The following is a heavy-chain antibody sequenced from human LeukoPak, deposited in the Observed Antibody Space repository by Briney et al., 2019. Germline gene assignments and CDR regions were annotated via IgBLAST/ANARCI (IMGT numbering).Heavy chain of an antibody. J-gene: IGHJ4*02. CDR3: ARDRQEGGETFDF. CDR1: GFSFRSYS. D-gene: IGHD3-16*01. V-gene: IGHV3-21*01. CDR2: ITGSSSYI. Sequence: GSLRLSCAASGFSFRSYSMDWVRQAPGKGLEWVSSITGSSSYISYADSVKGRFTISRDNAKNSLFLQMNSLRPEDTAVYFCARDRQEGGETFDFWGQGTLVTVSS.